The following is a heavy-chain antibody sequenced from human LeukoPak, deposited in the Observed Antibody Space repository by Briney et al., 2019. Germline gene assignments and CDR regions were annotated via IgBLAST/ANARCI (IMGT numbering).Heavy chain of an antibody. Sequence: SETLSLTCTVSGGSISSSTYYWGWIRQPPGKGLEWIGNIYHSGTTYYNPSLKSRVTLSLDTSKNQFSLTLSSVTAADTAVCYCARVAVVNQVDYWGQGSLVIVSS. CDR2: IYHSGTT. CDR1: GGSISSSTYY. D-gene: IGHD4-23*01. V-gene: IGHV4-39*07. J-gene: IGHJ4*02. CDR3: ARVAVVNQVDY.